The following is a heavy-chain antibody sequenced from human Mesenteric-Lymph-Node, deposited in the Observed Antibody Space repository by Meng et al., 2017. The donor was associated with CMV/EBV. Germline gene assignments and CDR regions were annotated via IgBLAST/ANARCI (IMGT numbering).Heavy chain of an antibody. CDR3: ARDIGSGYDFFDL. V-gene: IGHV6-1*01. Sequence: SETLSLTCVISGDSVSSNSAAWNWIRQSPSRGLEWLGRTYSRSKWYSDYAESVKSRITINPDTSKNQFSLQLNSVTPEDTAMYYCARDIGSGYDFFDLWGQGTLVTVSS. CDR2: TYSRSKWYS. CDR1: GDSVSSNSAA. J-gene: IGHJ4*02. D-gene: IGHD5-12*01.